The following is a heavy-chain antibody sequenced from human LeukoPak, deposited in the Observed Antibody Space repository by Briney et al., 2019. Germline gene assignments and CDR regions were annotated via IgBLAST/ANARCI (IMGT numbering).Heavy chain of an antibody. V-gene: IGHV4-59*01. Sequence: SETLSLTCTVSGGYISNYYWNWIRQPPGKGLEWIGYIYYNGSTNYNPSLKSRVTISVATSRNQFSLKLSSVTAADTAVYYCARRWRGYYYMDVWGKGTTVSVS. CDR1: GGYISNYY. D-gene: IGHD4-23*01. CDR2: IYYNGST. J-gene: IGHJ6*03. CDR3: ARRWRGYYYMDV.